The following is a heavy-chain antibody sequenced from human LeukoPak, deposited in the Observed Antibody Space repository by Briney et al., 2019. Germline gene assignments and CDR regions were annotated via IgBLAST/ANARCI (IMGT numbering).Heavy chain of an antibody. CDR1: GFTFRSYA. D-gene: IGHD3-10*01. CDR3: ARAGGGN. V-gene: IGHV3-30*04. Sequence: GRSLRLSCVASGFTFRSYAMHWVRQAPGKGLEWVAVISYDGSNKYYADSVKGRFTISRDNSKNTLYLQMNSLRAEDTAVRYCARAGGGNWGQGTLVTVSS. J-gene: IGHJ4*02. CDR2: ISYDGSNK.